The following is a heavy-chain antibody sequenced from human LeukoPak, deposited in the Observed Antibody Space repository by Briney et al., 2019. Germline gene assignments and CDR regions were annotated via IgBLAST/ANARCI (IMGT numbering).Heavy chain of an antibody. J-gene: IGHJ6*03. CDR2: ISVYNGNT. D-gene: IGHD6-6*01. V-gene: IGHV1-18*01. CDR3: ARGPWGSSAYDFYYMDV. CDR1: GYTFTSNV. Sequence: ASVKVSCKASGYTFTSNVITWVRQAPGQGLEWMGWISVYNGNTNYAQKLQGRVTMTTDTSTTTAYMELRSLRSDDTAVYYCARGPWGSSAYDFYYMDVWGKGTTVTVSS.